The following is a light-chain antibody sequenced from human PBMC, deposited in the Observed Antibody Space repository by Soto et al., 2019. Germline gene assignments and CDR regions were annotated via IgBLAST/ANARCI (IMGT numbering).Light chain of an antibody. CDR1: QDISNY. CDR3: QQYDNLPFT. J-gene: IGKJ3*01. V-gene: IGKV1-33*01. CDR2: DAS. Sequence: DIPMTQSPSSLSASVGDRVTITCQASQDISNYLNWYQQKPGKAPTFLIYDASNLEIGVPSRFSGSGSGTDFTFTISSLQPEDIATYYCQQYDNLPFTFGPGTKVDIK.